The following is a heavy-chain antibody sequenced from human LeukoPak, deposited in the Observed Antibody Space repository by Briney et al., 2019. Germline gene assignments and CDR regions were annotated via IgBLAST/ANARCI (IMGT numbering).Heavy chain of an antibody. V-gene: IGHV1-2*02. CDR2: INPNSGGT. D-gene: IGHD1-26*01. Sequence: ASVKVSCKASGYTFTGYYMHWVRQAPGQGLEWMGWINPNSGGTNYAQKFQGRVTMTRDTSISTAYMELSRLRSDDTAVYYCARVYSGSYFRPYYFDYWGQGTLVTVSS. J-gene: IGHJ4*02. CDR1: GYTFTGYY. CDR3: ARVYSGSYFRPYYFDY.